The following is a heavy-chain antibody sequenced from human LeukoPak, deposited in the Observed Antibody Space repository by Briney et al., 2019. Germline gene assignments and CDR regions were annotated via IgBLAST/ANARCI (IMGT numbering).Heavy chain of an antibody. Sequence: VASVKVSCKASGGSFSDYPINWVRQAPGQGLEWLGGIIPEYSASNYAQAFQGRVTITADEFTNTVYMEMSGLRPDDTAVYYCVRPDRIFGVPAAFDAWGQGTLVAVSS. D-gene: IGHD3-3*02. J-gene: IGHJ3*01. CDR1: GGSFSDYP. V-gene: IGHV1-69*13. CDR3: VRPDRIFGVPAAFDA. CDR2: IIPEYSAS.